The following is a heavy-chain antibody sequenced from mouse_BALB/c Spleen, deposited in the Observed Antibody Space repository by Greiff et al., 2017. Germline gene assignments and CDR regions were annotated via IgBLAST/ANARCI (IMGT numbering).Heavy chain of an antibody. J-gene: IGHJ4*01. Sequence: QVQLQQSGAELVRPGVSVKISCKGSGYTFTDYAMHWVKQSHAKSLEWIGVISTYYGDASYNQKFKGKATMTVDKSSSTAYMELARLTSEDSAIYYCARSIYYYGSSYAMDYGGQGTSVTVSS. D-gene: IGHD1-1*01. V-gene: IGHV1S137*01. CDR1: GYTFTDYA. CDR2: ISTYYGDA. CDR3: ARSIYYYGSSYAMDY.